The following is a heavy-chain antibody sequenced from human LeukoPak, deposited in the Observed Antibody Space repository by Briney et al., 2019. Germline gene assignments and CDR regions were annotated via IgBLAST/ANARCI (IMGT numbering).Heavy chain of an antibody. CDR2: INPNSGGT. Sequence: ASVKVSCKASGYTFTGYYMHWVRQAPGQGLEWMGWINPNSGGTNYAQKFQGRVTMTRDTSISTAYMELSRLRSDDTAVYYCAREVVVVADLFDYWGQRTLVTVSS. CDR3: AREVVVVADLFDY. J-gene: IGHJ4*02. D-gene: IGHD2-15*01. V-gene: IGHV1-2*02. CDR1: GYTFTGYY.